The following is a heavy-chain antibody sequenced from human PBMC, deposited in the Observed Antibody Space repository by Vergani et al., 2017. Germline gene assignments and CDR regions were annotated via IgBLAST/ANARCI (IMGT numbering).Heavy chain of an antibody. J-gene: IGHJ6*03. CDR1: GYTFTSYA. CDR2: INAGNGNT. D-gene: IGHD1-26*01. V-gene: IGHV1-3*01. CDR3: ARDQSVVGATYYYYYMDV. Sequence: QVQLVQSGAEVKKPGASVKVSCKASGYTFTSYAMHLVRQAPGQRLEWMGWINAGNGNTKYSQKFQGRVTITRDTSASTAYMELSSLRSEDTAVYYCARDQSVVGATYYYYYMDVWGKG.